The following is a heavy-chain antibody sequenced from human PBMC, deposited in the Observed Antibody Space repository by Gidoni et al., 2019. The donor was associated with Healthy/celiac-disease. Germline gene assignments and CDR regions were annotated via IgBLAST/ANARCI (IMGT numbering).Heavy chain of an antibody. CDR2: INWNGGST. CDR1: GSTFDDVG. J-gene: IGHJ3*02. Sequence: EVQLVECGGGVVRPGGSLRLSCAASGSTFDDVGMSCVRHAPGKGLEWVSVINWNGGSTGYADSVKGRFTISRDNAKNSLYLQMNSLRADDTALYYCAKSYGGNSGDAFDIWGQGTMVTVSS. V-gene: IGHV3-20*04. D-gene: IGHD4-17*01. CDR3: AKSYGGNSGDAFDI.